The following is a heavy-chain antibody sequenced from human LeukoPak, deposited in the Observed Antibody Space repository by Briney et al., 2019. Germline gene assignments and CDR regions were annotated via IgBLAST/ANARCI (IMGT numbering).Heavy chain of an antibody. CDR2: ISSSGSTI. J-gene: IGHJ4*02. D-gene: IGHD3-10*01. Sequence: GGSLRLSCAASRFTFNKYGMHWVRQAPGKGLEWVSYISSSGSTIYYADSVKGRFTISRDNSKNTLYLQMNSLRGEDTATYYCVQDLWYGEYEYWGQGTLVTVSS. CDR1: RFTFNKYG. CDR3: VQDLWYGEYEY. V-gene: IGHV3-48*01.